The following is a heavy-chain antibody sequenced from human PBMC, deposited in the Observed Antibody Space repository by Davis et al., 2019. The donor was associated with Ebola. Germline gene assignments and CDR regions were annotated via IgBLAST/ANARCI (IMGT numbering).Heavy chain of an antibody. D-gene: IGHD1-1*01. CDR1: GYTFTSYG. Sequence: ASVKVSCKASGYTFTSYGISWVRQAPGQGLEWMGWINAGNGNTKYSQKFQGRVTMTTDTSTSTAYMELRSLRSDDTAVYYCARDSNSGTTPAVFDYWGQGTLVTVSS. J-gene: IGHJ4*02. CDR3: ARDSNSGTTPAVFDY. V-gene: IGHV1-18*04. CDR2: INAGNGNT.